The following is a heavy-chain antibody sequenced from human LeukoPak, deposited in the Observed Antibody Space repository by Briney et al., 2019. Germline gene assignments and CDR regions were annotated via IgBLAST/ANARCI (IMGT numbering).Heavy chain of an antibody. J-gene: IGHJ3*02. CDR1: GGSISSYY. CDR3: ARDGSGSVDAFDI. D-gene: IGHD3-10*01. CDR2: IYYSGST. V-gene: IGHV4-59*01. Sequence: SETLSLTCTVSGGSISSYYWSWIRQPPGKGLEWIGYIYYSGSTNYNPSLKSRVTISVDTSKNQFSLKLSSVTAADTAVYYCARDGSGSVDAFDIWGQGTMVTVSS.